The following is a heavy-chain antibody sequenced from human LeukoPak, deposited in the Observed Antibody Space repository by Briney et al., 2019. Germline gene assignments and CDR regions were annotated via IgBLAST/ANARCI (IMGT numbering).Heavy chain of an antibody. CDR1: GGSISSHY. Sequence: KPSETLSLTCTVSGGSISSHYWSWIRQPPGKGLEWIGYIYHSGSTNYNPSLKSRLTISVDTSKNQFSLRLNSMTAADTAVYYCARARDSSLIDYWGQGTLVTVSS. CDR3: ARARDSSLIDY. CDR2: IYHSGST. J-gene: IGHJ4*02. V-gene: IGHV4-59*11. D-gene: IGHD6-6*01.